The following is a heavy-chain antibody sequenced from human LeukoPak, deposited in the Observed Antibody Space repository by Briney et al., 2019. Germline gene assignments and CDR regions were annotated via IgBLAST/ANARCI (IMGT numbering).Heavy chain of an antibody. CDR2: ISGSGGST. J-gene: IGHJ3*02. D-gene: IGHD4-17*01. CDR1: GFTFSSYG. V-gene: IGHV3-23*01. CDR3: ASDYGGGAFDI. Sequence: GGTLRLSCAASGFTFSSYGMSWVRQAPGKGLEWVSAISGSGGSTYYADSVKGRFTISRDNSKNTLYLQMNSLRAEDTAVYYCASDYGGGAFDIWGQGTMVTVSS.